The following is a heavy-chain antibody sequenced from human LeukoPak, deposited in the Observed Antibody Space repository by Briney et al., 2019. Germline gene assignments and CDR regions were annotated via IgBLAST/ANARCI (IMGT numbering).Heavy chain of an antibody. D-gene: IGHD3-10*01. CDR1: GFTFSTYW. CDR3: ARGVPGAKYPNWYFDL. V-gene: IGHV3-74*01. Sequence: PGGSLRLSCAASGFTFSTYWMHWVRQAPGEGLVWVSRINSDDSIINYADSVKGRFTISRDNAKNTLYLQMNSLRAEDTAVYYCARGVPGAKYPNWYFDLWGRGTLVTVSS. J-gene: IGHJ2*01. CDR2: INSDDSII.